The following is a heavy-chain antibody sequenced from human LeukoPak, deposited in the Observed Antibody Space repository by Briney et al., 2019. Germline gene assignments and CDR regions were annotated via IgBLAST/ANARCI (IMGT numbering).Heavy chain of an antibody. V-gene: IGHV3-30*18. CDR3: AKARQWLADY. CDR1: GFTFSSYG. Sequence: PGRSLRLSCAASGFTFSSYGMHWVRQAPGKGLEWVAVISYDGSNKYYADSVKGRFTISRDNSKNTLYLQMNSLRAEDTAVYYCAKARQWLADYWGQGTLVTVSS. J-gene: IGHJ4*02. CDR2: ISYDGSNK. D-gene: IGHD6-19*01.